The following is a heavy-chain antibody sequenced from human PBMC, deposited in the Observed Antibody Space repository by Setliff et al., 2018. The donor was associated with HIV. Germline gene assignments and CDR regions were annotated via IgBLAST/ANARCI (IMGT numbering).Heavy chain of an antibody. D-gene: IGHD3-3*01. J-gene: IGHJ6*03. Sequence: SENLSLTCTVSGGSISSSSYYWGWIRQPPGKGLEWIGSIYYSGSTYYNPSLKSRVTISVDTSKNQFSLKLSSVTAADTAVYYCARHAGPYYNFWSGDYYMDVWGKGTTVTVSS. CDR3: ARHAGPYYNFWSGDYYMDV. CDR1: GGSISSSSYY. V-gene: IGHV4-39*01. CDR2: IYYSGST.